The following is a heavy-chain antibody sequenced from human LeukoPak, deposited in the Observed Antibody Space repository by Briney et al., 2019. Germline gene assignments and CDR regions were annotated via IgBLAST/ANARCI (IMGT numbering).Heavy chain of an antibody. CDR1: GGSISSGSYY. CDR2: IYTSGST. D-gene: IGHD6-13*01. CDR3: ARGSIAAAGTWSL. V-gene: IGHV4-61*02. Sequence: SETLSLTCTVSGGSISSGSYYWSWIRQPAGKGLEWIGRIYTSGSTNYNPSLKSRVTISVDTSKNQFSLKLSSVTAADTAVYYCARGSIAAAGTWSLWGQGTLVTVSS. J-gene: IGHJ1*01.